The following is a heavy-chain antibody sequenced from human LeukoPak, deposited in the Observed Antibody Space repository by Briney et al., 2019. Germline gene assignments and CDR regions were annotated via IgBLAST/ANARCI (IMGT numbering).Heavy chain of an antibody. CDR1: GFTFSDCG. Sequence: QPGGSLRLSCAASGFTFSDCGMNWVRQAPGKGLEWISYISSGSSTIYYADSVKGRFTISRDNAKNALYLQVNSLRAEDTAVYYCARGGYYYDAFDIWGQGTMVTVSS. CDR2: ISSGSSTI. V-gene: IGHV3-48*04. CDR3: ARGGYYYDAFDI. D-gene: IGHD3-22*01. J-gene: IGHJ3*02.